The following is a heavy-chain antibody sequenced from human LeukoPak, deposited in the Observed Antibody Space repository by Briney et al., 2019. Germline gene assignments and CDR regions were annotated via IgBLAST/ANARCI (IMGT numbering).Heavy chain of an antibody. J-gene: IGHJ4*02. Sequence: GGSLRLSCAVSGFTFSSYSMNWVRQAPGKGLEWVANINEDGSEKYYVDSVKGRFTISKDNAKNSLYLQMSSLRAEDTAVYYCSISGYTYGKGYWGQGTLVTVST. D-gene: IGHD5-18*01. CDR1: GFTFSSYS. CDR2: INEDGSEK. CDR3: SISGYTYGKGY. V-gene: IGHV3-7*01.